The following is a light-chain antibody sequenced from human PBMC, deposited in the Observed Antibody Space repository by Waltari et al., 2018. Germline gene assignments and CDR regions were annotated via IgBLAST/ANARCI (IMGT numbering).Light chain of an antibody. V-gene: IGLV1-51*01. Sequence: QSVLTQPPSVSAAPGQQVTISCSGSRSNIGTNSVSWSQQLPGTAPKPLIYDNNVRPSGIPDRFSGSKSGTSAALGITGLQTGDEADYYCGTWDSGLSAGVFGTGTRVTVL. CDR2: DNN. J-gene: IGLJ1*01. CDR1: RSNIGTNS. CDR3: GTWDSGLSAGV.